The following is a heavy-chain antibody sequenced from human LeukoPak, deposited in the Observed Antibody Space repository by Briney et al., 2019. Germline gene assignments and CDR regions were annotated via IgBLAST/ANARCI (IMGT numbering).Heavy chain of an antibody. V-gene: IGHV4-34*01. J-gene: IGHJ4*02. CDR1: GGSFSGYY. CDR3: ATLNYYDSSGYYFDY. CDR2: INHSGST. D-gene: IGHD3-22*01. Sequence: ETLSLTCAVYGGSFSGYYWSWIRQPPGKGLEWIGEINHSGSTNYNPSLKSRVTISVDTSKNQFSLKLSSVTAADTAVYYCATLNYYDSSGYYFDYWGQGTLVTVSS.